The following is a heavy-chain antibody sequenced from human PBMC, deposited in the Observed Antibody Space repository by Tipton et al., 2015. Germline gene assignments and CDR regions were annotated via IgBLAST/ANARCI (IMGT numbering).Heavy chain of an antibody. CDR3: ASQDIVLMVYGFDY. CDR1: GGSLSGYY. J-gene: IGHJ4*02. CDR2: INRSGST. D-gene: IGHD2-8*01. V-gene: IGHV4-34*01. Sequence: TLSLTCAVYGGSLSGYYWSWIRQPPGKGLEWIGEINRSGSTNYNPSLMSRVTISVDTSKNQFSLTLSSVTAADTAVYYCASQDIVLMVYGFDYWGQGTLVTVSS.